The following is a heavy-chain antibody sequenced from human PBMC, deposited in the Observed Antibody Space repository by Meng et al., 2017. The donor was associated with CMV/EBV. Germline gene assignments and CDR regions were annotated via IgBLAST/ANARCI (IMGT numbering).Heavy chain of an antibody. J-gene: IGHJ4*02. CDR1: GGSFSGYY. CDR3: ARGSIAARLGLGD. Sequence: QVHPPQWGAGLLQPSETLSLPCAVYGGSFSGYYWSWIRQPPGKGLEWIGEINHSGSTNYNPSLKSRVTISVDTSKNQFSLKLSSVTAADTAVYYCARGSIAARLGLGDWGQGTLVTVSS. CDR2: INHSGST. D-gene: IGHD6-6*01. V-gene: IGHV4-34*01.